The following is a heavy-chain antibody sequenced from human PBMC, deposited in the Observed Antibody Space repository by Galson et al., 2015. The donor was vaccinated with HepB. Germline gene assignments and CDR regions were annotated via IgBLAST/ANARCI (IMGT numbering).Heavy chain of an antibody. CDR2: ISYDGSNK. CDR1: GFTFSSYG. Sequence: SLRLSCAASGFTFSSYGMHWVRQAPGKGLEWVAVISYDGSNKYYADSVKGRFTISRDNSKNTLYLQMNSLRAEDTAVYYCAKVGGNSPFGHYYYYYGMDVWGQGTTVTVSS. J-gene: IGHJ6*02. D-gene: IGHD4-23*01. CDR3: AKVGGNSPFGHYYYYYGMDV. V-gene: IGHV3-30*18.